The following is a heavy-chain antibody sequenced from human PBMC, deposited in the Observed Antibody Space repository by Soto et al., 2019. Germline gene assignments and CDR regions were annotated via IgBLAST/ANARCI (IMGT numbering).Heavy chain of an antibody. CDR3: ARDKVRLQLGGNYYYILDV. CDR2: IMPIFRTP. V-gene: IGHV1-69*12. Sequence: QVQPEQSGAEVKKPGSSVKVSCKASGGTFSNSAISWVRQAPGQGLEWMGGIMPIFRTPDYAQKFQGRVTLTADESTSTAYMELSGLRSDDTAVYYCARDKVRLQLGGNYYYILDVWGQGTTVTVSS. CDR1: GGTFSNSA. J-gene: IGHJ6*02. D-gene: IGHD5-12*01.